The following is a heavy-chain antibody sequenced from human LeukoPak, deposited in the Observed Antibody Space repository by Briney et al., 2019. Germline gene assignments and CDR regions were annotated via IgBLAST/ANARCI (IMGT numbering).Heavy chain of an antibody. Sequence: SETLSLTCAVYGGSFSGYYWSWIRQPPGKGLEWIGEINHSGSTSYNPSLKSRVTISVDTSKNQFSLKLSSVTAADTAVYYCARGRYSSSWYSRGLGYWGQGTLVTVSS. J-gene: IGHJ4*02. V-gene: IGHV4-34*01. D-gene: IGHD6-13*01. CDR1: GGSFSGYY. CDR3: ARGRYSSSWYSRGLGY. CDR2: INHSGST.